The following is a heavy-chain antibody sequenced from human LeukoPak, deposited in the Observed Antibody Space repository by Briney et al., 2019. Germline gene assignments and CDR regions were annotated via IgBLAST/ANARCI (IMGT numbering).Heavy chain of an antibody. J-gene: IGHJ4*02. V-gene: IGHV4-59*01. CDR2: IYYSGST. CDR3: ARGGPTWAVYYFDY. CDR1: GGSISSYY. Sequence: PSETLSLTCTVSGGSISSYYWSWIRQPPGKGLEWIGYIYYSGSTNYNPSLKSRVTISVDTSKNQFSLKLSSVTAADTAVYYCARGGPTWAVYYFDYWGQGTLVTVSS. D-gene: IGHD1-26*01.